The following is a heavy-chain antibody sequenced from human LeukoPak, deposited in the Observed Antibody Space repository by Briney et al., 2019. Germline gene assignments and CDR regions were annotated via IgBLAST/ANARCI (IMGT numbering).Heavy chain of an antibody. CDR2: IIPIFGTA. J-gene: IGHJ4*02. CDR3: ARDPRSSFNYYGSGSFRYYFDY. CDR1: GGTFSSYA. Sequence: GASVKVSCKASGGTFSSYAISWVRQAPGQGLEWMGGIIPIFGTANYAQKFQGRVTITADKSTSTAYMELSSLRSEDTAVYYCARDPRSSFNYYGSGSFRYYFDYWGQGTLVTVSS. V-gene: IGHV1-69*06. D-gene: IGHD3-10*01.